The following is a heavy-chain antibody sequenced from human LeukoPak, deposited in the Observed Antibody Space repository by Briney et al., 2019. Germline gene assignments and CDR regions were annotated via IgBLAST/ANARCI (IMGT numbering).Heavy chain of an antibody. CDR2: INSDGSST. D-gene: IGHD3-9*01. Sequence: GGSLRLACAASGSTFSSYWMHWVRQAPGMGLVWVSRINSDGSSTSYADSVKGRFTISRDNAKNTLYLQMNSLRAEDTAVYYCARDFPNYDILTGRGGYGMDVWGQGTTVTVSS. CDR3: ARDFPNYDILTGRGGYGMDV. V-gene: IGHV3-74*01. CDR1: GSTFSSYW. J-gene: IGHJ6*02.